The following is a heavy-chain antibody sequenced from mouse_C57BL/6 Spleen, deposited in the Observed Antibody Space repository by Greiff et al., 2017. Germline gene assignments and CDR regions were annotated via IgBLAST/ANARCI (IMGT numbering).Heavy chain of an antibody. CDR3: AREVSNYVFDY. CDR1: GYSITSYW. CDR2: IDPSDSET. V-gene: IGHV1-52*01. J-gene: IGHJ2*01. D-gene: IGHD2-5*01. Sequence: VQLQQSGAELVRPWSSVKLSCKASGYSITSYWMHWVKQRPIQGIEWIGNIDPSDSETHYNQKFKDKTTLTVDKSSSTAYMQLSSLTSEDSAIDYCAREVSNYVFDYWGQGTTLTVSS.